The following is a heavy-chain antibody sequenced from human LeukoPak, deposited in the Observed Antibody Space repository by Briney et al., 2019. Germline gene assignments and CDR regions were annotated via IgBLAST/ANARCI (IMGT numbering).Heavy chain of an antibody. CDR2: IYYSGST. V-gene: IGHV4-59*12. J-gene: IGHJ4*02. D-gene: IGHD3-3*01. CDR3: ARVAKSFWSGYYFDY. CDR1: GGSISSYY. Sequence: PSETLSLTCTVSGGSISSYYWSWIRQPPGKGLEWIGYIYYSGSTNYNPSLKSRVTISVDTSKNQFSLNLTSVTAADTAVYYCARVAKSFWSGYYFDYWGQGTLVTVSS.